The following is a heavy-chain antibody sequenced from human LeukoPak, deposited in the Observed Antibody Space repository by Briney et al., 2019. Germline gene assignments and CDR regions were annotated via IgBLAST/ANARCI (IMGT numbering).Heavy chain of an antibody. J-gene: IGHJ6*03. D-gene: IGHD2-15*01. CDR1: GGTFSSYA. V-gene: IGHV1-69*06. CDR3: ARGLGYCSGGSCYDYYYYYMDV. Sequence: GASVKVSCKASGGTFSSYAISWVRQAPGQGLEWMGGIIPIFGTANYAQKFQGRVTITADKSTSTAYMELSGLRSEDTAVYYCARGLGYCSGGSCYDYYYYYMDVWGKGTTVTVSS. CDR2: IIPIFGTA.